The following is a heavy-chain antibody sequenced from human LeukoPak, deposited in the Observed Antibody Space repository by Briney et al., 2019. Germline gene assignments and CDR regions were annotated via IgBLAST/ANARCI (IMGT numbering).Heavy chain of an antibody. CDR1: GGSFSGYY. CDR3: ASADMTTVTVWFDP. Sequence: SETLSLTCAVYGGSFSGYYWSRIRQPPGKGLEWIGEINHSGSTNYNPSLKSRVTISVDTSKNQFSLKLSSVTAADTAVYYCASADMTTVTVWFDPWGQGTLVTVSS. CDR2: INHSGST. D-gene: IGHD4-4*01. J-gene: IGHJ5*02. V-gene: IGHV4-34*01.